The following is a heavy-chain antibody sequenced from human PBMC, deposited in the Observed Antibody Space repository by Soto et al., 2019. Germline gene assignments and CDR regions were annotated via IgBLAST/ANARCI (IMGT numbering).Heavy chain of an antibody. D-gene: IGHD2-2*01. CDR1: GGTFSSYA. V-gene: IGHV1-69*06. Sequence: QVQLVQSGAEVKKPGSSVKVSCKASGGTFSSYAISWVRQAPGQGLEWMGGIIPILGTAHYAQKFQGRVTSTADNSPSTADMELSSLRSEDTAVYYCARDNCSSTRCYTYYYDGMDVWGQGTTVTVSS. J-gene: IGHJ6*02. CDR3: ARDNCSSTRCYTYYYDGMDV. CDR2: IIPILGTA.